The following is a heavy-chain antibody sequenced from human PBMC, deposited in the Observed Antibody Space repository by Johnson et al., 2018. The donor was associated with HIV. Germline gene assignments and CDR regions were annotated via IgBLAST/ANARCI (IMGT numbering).Heavy chain of an antibody. CDR1: GFTFDEDD. V-gene: IGHV3-66*02. CDR2: IYSGGST. CDR3: ARGRARAFDI. D-gene: IGHD5-12*01. Sequence: MQLVESGGGLVQPGGSLRLSCAASGFTFDEDDMSWVRQAPGKGLEWVSVIYSGGSTYYADSVKGRFTISRDNSKNTLYLQMNSLRAEDTAVYYCARGRARAFDIWGQGTMVTVSS. J-gene: IGHJ3*02.